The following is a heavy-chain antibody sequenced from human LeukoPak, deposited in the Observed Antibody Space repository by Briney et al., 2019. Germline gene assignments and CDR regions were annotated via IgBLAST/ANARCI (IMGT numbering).Heavy chain of an antibody. J-gene: IGHJ4*02. D-gene: IGHD3-10*01. CDR2: ISDSGGST. CDR1: GFTFSSYG. V-gene: IGHV3-23*01. CDR3: AKDRLRVAGGFDY. Sequence: PGGSLRPSCAASGFTFSSYGMSWVRQAPGKGLEWVSSISDSGGSTYYADSVKGRFTISRDNSKNTLYVQMNSLRAEDTAVYYCAKDRLRVAGGFDYWGQGTLVTVSS.